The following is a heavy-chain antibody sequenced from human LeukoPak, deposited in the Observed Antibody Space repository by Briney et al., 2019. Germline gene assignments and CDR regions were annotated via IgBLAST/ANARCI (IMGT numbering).Heavy chain of an antibody. V-gene: IGHV1-18*01. CDR2: ISAYNGDT. Sequence: ASVKVSCKASGYTFTSYGISWVRQAPGQGLEWMEWISAYNGDTNYAQKLQGRVTMTTDTSTSTAYMELRSLRSDDTAVYYCARGGPAPHRITLIVVASSTDAFDIWGQGTMVTVSS. D-gene: IGHD3-22*01. CDR3: ARGGPAPHRITLIVVASSTDAFDI. J-gene: IGHJ3*02. CDR1: GYTFTSYG.